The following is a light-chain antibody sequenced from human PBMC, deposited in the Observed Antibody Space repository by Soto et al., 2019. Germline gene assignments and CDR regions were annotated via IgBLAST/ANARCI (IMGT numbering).Light chain of an antibody. V-gene: IGKV3-11*01. Sequence: EILLTQSPATRSLSPGERATLSCRASQSVSSYLAWYQQKPGQAPRLLIYDASNRATGIPARFSGSGSGTDFTLTISSLEPEDFAVYYCQQRSNWPPRLTFGGGTKVDIK. J-gene: IGKJ4*01. CDR2: DAS. CDR3: QQRSNWPPRLT. CDR1: QSVSSY.